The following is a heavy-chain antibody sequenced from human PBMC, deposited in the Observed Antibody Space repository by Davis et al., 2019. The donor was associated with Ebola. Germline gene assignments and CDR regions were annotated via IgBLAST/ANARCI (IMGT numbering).Heavy chain of an antibody. CDR2: LNAATGNT. CDR1: GYNFTTYS. J-gene: IGHJ4*02. CDR3: ARDFGDFGSYFDD. Sequence: ASVQVTCKASGYNFTTYSLHWVRQTPGQGLEWMVWLNAATGNTNYSQKFQDRVTFTWDPSASTAYMGLSRLTYEDTAVYCCARDFGDFGSYFDDWGQGTRVTVSS. D-gene: IGHD4-17*01. V-gene: IGHV1-3*01.